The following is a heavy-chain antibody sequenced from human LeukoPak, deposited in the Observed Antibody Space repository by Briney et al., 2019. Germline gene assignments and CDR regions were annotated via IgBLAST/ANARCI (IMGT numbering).Heavy chain of an antibody. V-gene: IGHV4-39*01. Sequence: SETLSLTCTVSGGPLSSNTYYWGWIRQPPGTGLEWIGSISHSGSAYYNPSLKSRVSISVDTSMTQMSLKLSSVTASDTAVYYCASPPSYYYETSGYSHDAFDLWGQGTMITVSS. D-gene: IGHD3-22*01. CDR3: ASPPSYYYETSGYSHDAFDL. J-gene: IGHJ3*01. CDR1: GGPLSSNTYY. CDR2: ISHSGSA.